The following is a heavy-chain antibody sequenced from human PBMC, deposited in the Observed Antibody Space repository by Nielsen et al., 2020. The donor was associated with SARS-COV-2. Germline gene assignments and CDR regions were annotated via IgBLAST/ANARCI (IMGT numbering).Heavy chain of an antibody. CDR3: ARAPPRIAVAGYYYYYGMDV. CDR2: ISSSSSTI. J-gene: IGHJ6*02. Sequence: VRQAPGKGLEWVSYISSSSSTIYYADSVKGRFTISRDNAKNSLYLQMNSLRDEDTAVYYCARAPPRIAVAGYYYYYGMDVWGQGTTVTVSS. V-gene: IGHV3-48*02. D-gene: IGHD6-19*01.